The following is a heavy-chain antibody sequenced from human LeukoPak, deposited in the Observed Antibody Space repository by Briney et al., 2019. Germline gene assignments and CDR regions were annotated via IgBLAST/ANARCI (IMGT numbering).Heavy chain of an antibody. CDR1: GGSFSGYY. Sequence: KPSETLSLTCAVYGGSFSGYYWSWIRQPPGKGLERIAEINHSGSTNYNPSLKSRVTISVDTSKNQFSLKLSSVTAADTAVYYCARGRLKQWLVRYADYYYGMDVWGQGTTVTVSS. D-gene: IGHD6-19*01. J-gene: IGHJ6*02. CDR2: INHSGST. CDR3: ARGRLKQWLVRYADYYYGMDV. V-gene: IGHV4-34*01.